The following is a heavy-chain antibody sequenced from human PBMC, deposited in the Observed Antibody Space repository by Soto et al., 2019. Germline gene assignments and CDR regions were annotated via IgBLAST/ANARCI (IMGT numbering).Heavy chain of an antibody. J-gene: IGHJ4*02. V-gene: IGHV4-38-2*01. CDR1: GYSISSGYY. Sequence: SETLSLTCAVSGYSISSGYYWGWIRQPPGKGLEWIGSIYHSGSTYYNPPLKSRVTISVDTSKNQFSLKLSSVTAADTAVYYCARGKWEFDYWGQGTLVTVSS. CDR2: IYHSGST. D-gene: IGHD1-26*01. CDR3: ARGKWEFDY.